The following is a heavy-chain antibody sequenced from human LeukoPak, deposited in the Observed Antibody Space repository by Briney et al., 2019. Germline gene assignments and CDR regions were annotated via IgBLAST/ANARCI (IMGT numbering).Heavy chain of an antibody. Sequence: SETLSLTCAVYGGSFSGYYWSWIRQPPGKGLEWIGEINHSGSTNYNPSLKSRVTISVDTSENQFSLKLSSVTAADTAVYYCVRECGSRIVVVPAAWGAIWFDPWGQGTLVTVSS. D-gene: IGHD2-2*01. CDR3: VRECGSRIVVVPAAWGAIWFDP. CDR2: INHSGST. J-gene: IGHJ5*02. CDR1: GGSFSGYY. V-gene: IGHV4-34*01.